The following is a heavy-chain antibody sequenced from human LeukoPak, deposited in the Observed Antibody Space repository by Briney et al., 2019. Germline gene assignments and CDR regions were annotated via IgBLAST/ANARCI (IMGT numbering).Heavy chain of an antibody. CDR2: RSIYNGNT. V-gene: IGHV1-18*01. Sequence: APVKVSCKASGYDFINYGISWLRQAPGQGLEWMGWRSIYNGNTNYKLQGRVTMTIDTSTSTAYMEVRSLRSDDTAVYYCGRGGPFPSGSSSREYYLDYWGQGTLVIVSS. CDR1: GYDFINYG. CDR3: GRGGPFPSGSSSREYYLDY. D-gene: IGHD6-6*01. J-gene: IGHJ4*02.